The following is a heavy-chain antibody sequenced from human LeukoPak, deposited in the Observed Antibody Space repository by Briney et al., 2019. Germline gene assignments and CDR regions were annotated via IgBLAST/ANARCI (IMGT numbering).Heavy chain of an antibody. J-gene: IGHJ4*02. CDR2: ISGSGGST. Sequence: PGGSPRLSCAASGFTFSSYAMSWVRQAPGKGLEWVSAISGSGGSTYYADSVKGRFTISRDNSKNTLYLQMNSLRAEDTAVYYCAKPRTYYDFWSGYYVLWGQGTLVTVSS. V-gene: IGHV3-23*01. CDR3: AKPRTYYDFWSGYYVL. D-gene: IGHD3-3*01. CDR1: GFTFSSYA.